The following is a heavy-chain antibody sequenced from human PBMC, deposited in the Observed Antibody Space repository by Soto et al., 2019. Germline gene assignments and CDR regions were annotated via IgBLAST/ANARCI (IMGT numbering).Heavy chain of an antibody. CDR1: GDSSSSGGYY. J-gene: IGHJ4*02. D-gene: IGHD1-7*01. CDR3: ARVKGGTTRRAFDS. CDR2: IYDNGGA. V-gene: IGHV4-31*03. Sequence: SETLSLTCTVSGDSSSSGGYYWSWIRQHPGKGLEWIGYIYDNGGAYYSPSLKGRVVISLDRSENQFSLRLSSVTAADTAVYYCARVKGGTTRRAFDSWGQGTLVTVSS.